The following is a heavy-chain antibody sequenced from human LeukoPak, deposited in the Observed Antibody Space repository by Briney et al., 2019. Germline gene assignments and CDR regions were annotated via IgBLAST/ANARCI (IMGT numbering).Heavy chain of an antibody. D-gene: IGHD2-21*02. CDR1: GYTFTSYG. Sequence: ASVKVSCKASGYTFTSYGISRVRQAPGQGLEWMGWISAYNGNTNYAQKLQGRVTMTTDTSTSTAYMELRSLRSDDTAVYYCARTAYCGGDCYPYYFDYWGQGTLVTVSS. V-gene: IGHV1-18*01. J-gene: IGHJ4*02. CDR2: ISAYNGNT. CDR3: ARTAYCGGDCYPYYFDY.